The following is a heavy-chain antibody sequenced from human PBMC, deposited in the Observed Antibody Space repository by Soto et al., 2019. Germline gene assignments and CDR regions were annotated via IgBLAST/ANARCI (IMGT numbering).Heavy chain of an antibody. J-gene: IGHJ1*01. CDR2: ISGSGGST. CDR1: GFLFSIYA. V-gene: IGHV3-23*01. Sequence: GSVSLSCAASGFLFSIYAMSLVLQAPWKGLEWVSAISGSGGSTYYADSVKGRFTISRDNSNKTLYLQMNSLRAEDTAVYYCAKYYYDSSGYLYFQHWGQGTLVTVSS. D-gene: IGHD3-22*01. CDR3: AKYYYDSSGYLYFQH.